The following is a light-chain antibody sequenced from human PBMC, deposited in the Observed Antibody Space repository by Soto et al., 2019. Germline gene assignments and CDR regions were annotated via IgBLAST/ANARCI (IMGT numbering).Light chain of an antibody. Sequence: DIQMTQSPSTLSGSVGDRVTITCLASQTISSWLAWYQQKPGKAPKLLIYKASTLKSGVPSRFSGSGSGTEFTLTISSLQPDDFAVYYCQQRSNWPRTFGPGTKVDI. CDR2: KAS. J-gene: IGKJ3*01. CDR3: QQRSNWPRT. V-gene: IGKV1-5*03. CDR1: QTISSW.